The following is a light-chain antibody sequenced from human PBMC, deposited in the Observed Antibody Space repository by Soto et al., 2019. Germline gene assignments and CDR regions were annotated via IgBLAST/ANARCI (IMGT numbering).Light chain of an antibody. Sequence: IVLTQSPGTLSLSPGERATLSCRASQTVSSNFLAWYQEKPGQGPRLLIYGASTRATGIPDRFSGSGSGTDFTLTISRLDPEGFAVYYCRQYGRSLEFAVGGGTKVDIK. J-gene: IGKJ4*01. CDR3: RQYGRSLEFA. V-gene: IGKV3-20*01. CDR2: GAS. CDR1: QTVSSNF.